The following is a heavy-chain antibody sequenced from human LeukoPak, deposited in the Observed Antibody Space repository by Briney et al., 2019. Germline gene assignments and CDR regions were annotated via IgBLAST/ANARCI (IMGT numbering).Heavy chain of an antibody. D-gene: IGHD3-16*02. Sequence: SETLSLTCAVYGGSLSGYYWSWIRQPPGKGLEWIGAIHHSGSTNYNPSLKSRVTISVDTSKNQFSLKLSSVTAADTAVYYCARGFPDYVWGSYRRNWFDPWGQGTLVTVSS. V-gene: IGHV4-34*01. CDR3: ARGFPDYVWGSYRRNWFDP. J-gene: IGHJ5*02. CDR2: IHHSGST. CDR1: GGSLSGYY.